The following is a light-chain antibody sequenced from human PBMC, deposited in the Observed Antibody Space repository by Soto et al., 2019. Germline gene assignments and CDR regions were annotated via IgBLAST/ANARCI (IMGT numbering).Light chain of an antibody. J-gene: IGLJ2*01. CDR3: QSYDSSNDVV. CDR2: EDN. CDR1: SGSIASNY. V-gene: IGLV6-57*04. Sequence: NFMLTQPHSVSESPGKTVTISCTRSSGSIASNYVQWYQQRPGSAPTTVIYEDNQRPSGVPDRFSGPIDSSSNSASLTISGLKTEDEADYYCQSYDSSNDVVFGGGTKLTVL.